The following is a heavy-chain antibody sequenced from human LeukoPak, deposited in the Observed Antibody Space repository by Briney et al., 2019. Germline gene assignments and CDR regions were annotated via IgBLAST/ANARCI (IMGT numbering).Heavy chain of an antibody. D-gene: IGHD3-10*01. V-gene: IGHV3-23*01. Sequence: PGGSLRLSCAASGFTIMNSAMNWVRQAPGEGLEWVSAINGTAINTDYADSVKGRFTISRDYSKNTLYLQMNSLRAEDTAVYYCARDRGPGSFYYYGMDVWGQGTTVTVSS. J-gene: IGHJ6*02. CDR3: ARDRGPGSFYYYGMDV. CDR2: INGTAINT. CDR1: GFTIMNSA.